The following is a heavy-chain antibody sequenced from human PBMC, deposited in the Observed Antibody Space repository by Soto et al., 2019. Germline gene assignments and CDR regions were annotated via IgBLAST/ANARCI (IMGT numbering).Heavy chain of an antibody. V-gene: IGHV3-33*01. CDR3: ARRIAARYYYYYGMDV. CDR2: IWYDGSNK. CDR1: GFTFSSYA. D-gene: IGHD6-6*01. Sequence: LRLSCAAAGFTFSSYAMHLFREAPGTGLEWVAVIWYDGSNKYYADSVKSRFTISRYNSKNTLDLQMNSLRAEDTAVYYCARRIAARYYYYYGMDVWGQGTTVTVSS. J-gene: IGHJ6*02.